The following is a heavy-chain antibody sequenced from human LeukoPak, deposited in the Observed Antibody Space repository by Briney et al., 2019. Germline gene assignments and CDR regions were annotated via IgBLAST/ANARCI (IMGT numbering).Heavy chain of an antibody. J-gene: IGHJ2*01. CDR1: GFTFSSYW. V-gene: IGHV3-7*01. D-gene: IGHD4-17*01. CDR3: ARGGNHGDYWYFDL. CDR2: IKQDGSEK. Sequence: AGGPLRLSCAASGFTFSSYWMNWVRQAPGKGLEWVANIKQDGSEKYYVDSVKGRFTISRDNAKNSLYLQMNSLRAEDTAVYYCARGGNHGDYWYFDLWGRGTLVTVSS.